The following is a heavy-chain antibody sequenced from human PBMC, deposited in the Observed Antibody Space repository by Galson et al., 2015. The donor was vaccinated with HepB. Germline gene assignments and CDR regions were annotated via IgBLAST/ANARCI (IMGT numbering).Heavy chain of an antibody. CDR2: IIPVFGTS. D-gene: IGHD1-14*01. J-gene: IGHJ6*01. CDR3: ARVRRAAWGPYNALGPYGMDV. Sequence: SVKVSCKASGDTFRNFSISWVRQAPGQGLEWMGGIIPVFGTSDYAQKFEGRVTITADDSTSTAHMYLSSLTSEDTAVYYCARVRRAAWGPYNALGPYGMDVWGQGTTVTVSS. CDR1: GDTFRNFS. V-gene: IGHV1-69*13.